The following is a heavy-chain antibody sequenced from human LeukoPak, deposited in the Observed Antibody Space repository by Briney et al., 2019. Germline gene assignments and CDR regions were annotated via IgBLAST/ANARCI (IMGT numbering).Heavy chain of an antibody. CDR3: AGVRAVAGTGTAFDI. D-gene: IGHD6-19*01. V-gene: IGHV4-59*01. J-gene: IGHJ3*02. CDR2: IYYSGST. CDR1: GGSISSYY. Sequence: SETLSLTCTVSGGSISSYYWSWIRQPPGKGLEWIGYIYYSGSTNYNPSLKSRVTISVDTSKNQFSLKLSSVTAADTAVYYCAGVRAVAGTGTAFDIWGQGTMVTVSS.